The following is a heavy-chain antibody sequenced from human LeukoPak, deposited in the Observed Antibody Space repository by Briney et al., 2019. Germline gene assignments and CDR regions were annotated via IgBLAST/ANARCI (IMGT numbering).Heavy chain of an antibody. D-gene: IGHD3-3*01. CDR2: LSGSGAGT. Sequence: GGSLRLSCAASGLTFSDYALGWVRQAPGRGLEWVATLSGSGAGTYYSDSVQGRFTISRDNSKRTLFLQMNSLRAEDTAFYYCAKAELGVDTFFDYWGQGTLVTVSS. CDR1: GLTFSDYA. V-gene: IGHV3-23*01. CDR3: AKAELGVDTFFDY. J-gene: IGHJ4*02.